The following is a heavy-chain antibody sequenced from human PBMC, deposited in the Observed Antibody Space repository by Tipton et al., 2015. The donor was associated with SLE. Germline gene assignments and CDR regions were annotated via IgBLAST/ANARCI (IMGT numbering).Heavy chain of an antibody. Sequence: QLVQSGAEVKKPGESLKISCQATGYNFITYWLGWVWQMPGKGLEWKGIIYPGDSTTRYSPSFQCQVTISADKSISTTYLQWSSLGTSHAAIYYCARRSLHFDLWGRGTLVTVSS. CDR2: IYPGDSTT. CDR3: ARRSLHFDL. CDR1: GYNFITYW. D-gene: IGHD5/OR15-5a*01. J-gene: IGHJ2*01. V-gene: IGHV5-51*06.